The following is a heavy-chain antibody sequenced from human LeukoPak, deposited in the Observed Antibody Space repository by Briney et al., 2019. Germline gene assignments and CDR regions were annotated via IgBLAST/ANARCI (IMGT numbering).Heavy chain of an antibody. D-gene: IGHD2-15*01. CDR2: ISAYNGNT. J-gene: IGHJ4*02. CDR3: ARVEVYCSGGSCYLFDY. CDR1: GYTFTIDG. Sequence: VASVKVSCKATGYTFTIDGISWVRQAPGQGLEWMGWISAYNGNTRSAQKIQGRVTMTTDTSTSTAYMELRSLRSDDTAVYYCARVEVYCSGGSCYLFDYWGQGTLVTVSP. V-gene: IGHV1-18*01.